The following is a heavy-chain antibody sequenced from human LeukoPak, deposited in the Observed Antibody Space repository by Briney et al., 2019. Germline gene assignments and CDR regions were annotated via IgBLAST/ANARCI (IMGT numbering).Heavy chain of an antibody. V-gene: IGHV3-30*04. J-gene: IGHJ4*02. D-gene: IGHD3-9*01. Sequence: GGSLRLSCAASGFTFSSYAMHWVRQAPGKGLEWVAVISYDGSNKYYADSVKGRFTISRDNSKNTLYLQMNSLRAEDTAVYYCARDLATVTVLYYFDYWGQGTLVTVSS. CDR2: ISYDGSNK. CDR1: GFTFSSYA. CDR3: ARDLATVTVLYYFDY.